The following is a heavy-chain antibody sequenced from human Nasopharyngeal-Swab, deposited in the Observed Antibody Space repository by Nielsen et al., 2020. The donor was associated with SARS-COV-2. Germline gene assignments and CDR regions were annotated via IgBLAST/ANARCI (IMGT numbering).Heavy chain of an antibody. CDR2: ISYDGSNK. J-gene: IGHJ6*02. CDR3: ARGVWGSYYSDMDV. CDR1: GFTFNTYA. Sequence: GESLKISCAASGFTFNTYAMHWVRQAPGKGPEWVAFISYDGSNKYYADSVKGRFTISRDNSKNTLYLQMNSLRVEDTAVFYCARGVWGSYYSDMDVWGQGTTVTVSS. D-gene: IGHD3-16*01. V-gene: IGHV3-30*04.